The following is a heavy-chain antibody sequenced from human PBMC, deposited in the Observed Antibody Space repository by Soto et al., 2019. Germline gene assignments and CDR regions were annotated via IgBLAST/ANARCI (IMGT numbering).Heavy chain of an antibody. CDR1: GFSFSSYW. V-gene: IGHV3-74*01. D-gene: IGHD3-10*01. J-gene: IGHJ5*02. Sequence: RRLSCAASGFSFSSYWMHWVRQAPGKGLVWVSGINIDGSISDYADSVKGRFTISRDNAKNTLYLQMNSLGAEDTGLYYCASGADYNTNYIPFDPWGQGTLVTVSS. CDR2: INIDGSIS. CDR3: ASGADYNTNYIPFDP.